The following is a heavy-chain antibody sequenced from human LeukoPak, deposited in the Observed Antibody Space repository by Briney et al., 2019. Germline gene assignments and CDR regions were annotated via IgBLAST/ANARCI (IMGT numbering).Heavy chain of an antibody. CDR2: IYYSGST. CDR3: ARGRVTTPTFYYYYYYMDV. V-gene: IGHV4-59*12. Sequence: SETLSLTCTVSGGSISSYYWSWIRQPPGKGLEWIGYIYYSGSTNYNPSLKSRVTISVDTSKNQFSLKLSSVTAADTAVYYCARGRVTTPTFYYYYYYMDVWGKGTTVTVSS. CDR1: GGSISSYY. J-gene: IGHJ6*03. D-gene: IGHD4-17*01.